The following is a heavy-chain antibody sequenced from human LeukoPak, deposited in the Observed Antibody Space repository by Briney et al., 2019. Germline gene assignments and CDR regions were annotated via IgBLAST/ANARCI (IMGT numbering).Heavy chain of an antibody. CDR1: GYTFTGYY. CDR2: INPNSGGT. V-gene: IGHV1-2*02. D-gene: IGHD6-19*01. CDR3: ARDLKMGYSSGRYSWGTGSSNDY. Sequence: GASVKVSCKASGYTFTGYYMHWVRQAPGQGLEWMGWINPNSGGTNYAQKFQGRVTMTTDTSTSTAYMELRSLRSDDTAVYYCARDLKMGYSSGRYSWGTGSSNDYWGQGTLVTVSS. J-gene: IGHJ4*02.